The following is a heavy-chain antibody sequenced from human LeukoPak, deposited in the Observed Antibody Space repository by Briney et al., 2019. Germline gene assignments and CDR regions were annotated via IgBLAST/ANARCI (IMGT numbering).Heavy chain of an antibody. J-gene: IGHJ3*02. Sequence: GGSLRLSCAASGFTFSSYDMHWVRQATGKGLEWVSAIGTAGDTYYPGSVKGRFTISRENAKNSLYLQMNSLRAGETAVYYCARAGYYDSSGYDAFDIWGQGTMVTVSS. D-gene: IGHD3-22*01. CDR3: ARAGYYDSSGYDAFDI. CDR1: GFTFSSYD. V-gene: IGHV3-13*01. CDR2: IGTAGDT.